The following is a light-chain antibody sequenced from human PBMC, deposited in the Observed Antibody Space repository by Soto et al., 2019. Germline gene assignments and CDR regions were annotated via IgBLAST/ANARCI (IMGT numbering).Light chain of an antibody. V-gene: IGKV1-27*01. CDR2: AAS. Sequence: DIQVTQSPSSLSASLGDRVTITCRATQAIGVYLAWFQQQPGKVPKLLIYAASALQSGVPSRFSGSGSGTDFTLPISSLQPEDIVTYYCQKYKSAPLTLGGGTKAEI. J-gene: IGKJ4*01. CDR1: QAIGVY. CDR3: QKYKSAPLT.